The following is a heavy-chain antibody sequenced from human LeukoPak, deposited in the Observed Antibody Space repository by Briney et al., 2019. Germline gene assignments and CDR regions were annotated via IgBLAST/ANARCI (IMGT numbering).Heavy chain of an antibody. CDR1: GFTFSSSF. V-gene: IGHV3-7*01. J-gene: IGHJ4*02. D-gene: IGHD5-24*01. CDR2: INGVGREV. CDR3: ARETWLQINFAADF. Sequence: GPLRLSCAASGFTFSSSFMSWVRKAPGKGLEWVANINGVGREVNYLDSVSGRFTIFRDNAQNSLHLQMNSLRAEDTAVYYCARETWLQINFAADFWGPGTLVTVSS.